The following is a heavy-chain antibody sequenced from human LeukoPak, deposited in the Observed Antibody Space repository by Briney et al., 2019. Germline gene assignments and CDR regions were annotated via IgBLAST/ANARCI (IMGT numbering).Heavy chain of an antibody. V-gene: IGHV3-30*02. CDR1: GFTFSSYG. Sequence: GGSLRLSCATSGFTFSSYGMHWVRQAPGKGLEWVAFIRYDGSNKYYADSVKGRFTISRDNSKNTLYLQMNSLRAEDTAVYYCAKDREYQQPYYYYYMDVWGKGTTVTISS. CDR3: AKDREYQQPYYYYYMDV. D-gene: IGHD2-2*01. CDR2: IRYDGSNK. J-gene: IGHJ6*03.